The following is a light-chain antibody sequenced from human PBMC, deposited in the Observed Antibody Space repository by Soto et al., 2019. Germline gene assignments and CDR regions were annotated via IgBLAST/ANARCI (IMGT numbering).Light chain of an antibody. CDR2: DSN. J-gene: IGLJ2*01. CDR3: ATWDSSLTGEV. CDR1: NSNIGNNY. V-gene: IGLV1-51*01. Sequence: QSVLTQPPSVSAAPGQKVTISCSGRNSNIGNNYVSWFQQLPGTAPKLLIYDSNKRPSGIPDRFSGSKSGTSATLDITGLQTGDEADYYCATWDSSLTGEVFGGGTKLTVL.